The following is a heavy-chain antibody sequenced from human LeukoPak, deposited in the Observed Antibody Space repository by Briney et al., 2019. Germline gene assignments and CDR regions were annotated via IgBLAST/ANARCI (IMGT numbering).Heavy chain of an antibody. CDR3: ARGRYSSGWFKEKTWFDP. J-gene: IGHJ5*02. D-gene: IGHD6-19*01. Sequence: PSQTLSLTCAASGVSISRGGYSWSWIRQPPGKGLEWIGNICHSGSTNYNPSLKSRLTISVDTSNNQFSLRLSSVTAADTAVYYCARGRYSSGWFKEKTWFDPWGQGTLVTVSS. CDR2: ICHSGST. V-gene: IGHV4-30-4*07. CDR1: GVSISRGGYS.